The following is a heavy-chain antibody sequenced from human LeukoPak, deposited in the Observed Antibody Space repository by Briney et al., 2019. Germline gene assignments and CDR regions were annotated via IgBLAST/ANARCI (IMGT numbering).Heavy chain of an antibody. V-gene: IGHV4-4*07. CDR3: ARGGSGSYSAFGI. CDR1: GDSISSYY. CDR2: ISTSGST. D-gene: IGHD1-26*01. Sequence: SETLSLTCTVSGDSISSYYWTWIRQPAGRGLDWTGRISTSGSTNYNPSLKSRVTMSLDTSKNQFSLKLSSVTAADTAVYHCARGGSGSYSAFGIWGQGTMVTVSS. J-gene: IGHJ3*02.